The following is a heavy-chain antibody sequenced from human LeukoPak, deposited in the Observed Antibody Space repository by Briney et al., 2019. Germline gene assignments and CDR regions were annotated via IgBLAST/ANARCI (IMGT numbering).Heavy chain of an antibody. D-gene: IGHD6-19*01. V-gene: IGHV3-23*01. CDR2: ISGSGGST. CDR3: AKDFRSGWELDY. Sequence: GGSLGLSCAASGFTFSSYAMSWVRQAPGKGLEWVSAISGSGGSTYYADSVKGRFTIPRDNSKNTLYLQMNSLRAEDTAVYYCAKDFRSGWELDYWGQGTLVTVSS. CDR1: GFTFSSYA. J-gene: IGHJ4*02.